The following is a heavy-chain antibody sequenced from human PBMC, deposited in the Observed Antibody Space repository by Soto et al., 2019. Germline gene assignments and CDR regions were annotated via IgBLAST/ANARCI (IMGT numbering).Heavy chain of an antibody. Sequence: GESLKISCKGSGYSFTSYWISWVRQMPGKGLEWMGRIDPSDSYTNYSPSFQGHVTISADKSISTAYLQWSSLKASDTAMYYCARHAVAAALLQHNWFDPWGQGTLGTVSS. V-gene: IGHV5-10-1*01. D-gene: IGHD6-13*01. J-gene: IGHJ5*02. CDR2: IDPSDSYT. CDR1: GYSFTSYW. CDR3: ARHAVAAALLQHNWFDP.